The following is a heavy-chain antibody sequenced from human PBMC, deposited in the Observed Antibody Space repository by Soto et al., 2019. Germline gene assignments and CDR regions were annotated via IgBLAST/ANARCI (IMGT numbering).Heavy chain of an antibody. D-gene: IGHD4-17*01. CDR1: GFTFSSYS. CDR2: ISSSSSYI. CDR3: ARETTVVTHSGGMDV. J-gene: IGHJ6*02. Sequence: GGSLRLSCAASGFTFSSYSMNWVRQAPGKGLEWVSSISSSSSYIYYADSVKGRFTISRDNAKNSLYLQMNSLRAEDTAVYYCARETTVVTHSGGMDVWGQGTTVTVSS. V-gene: IGHV3-21*01.